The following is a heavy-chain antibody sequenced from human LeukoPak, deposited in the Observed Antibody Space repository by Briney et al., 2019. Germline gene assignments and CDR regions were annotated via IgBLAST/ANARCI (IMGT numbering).Heavy chain of an antibody. CDR3: ATKTHGDIVVVPASNCFDP. CDR2: INHSGST. Sequence: SETLSLTCAVYGGSFSGYYWSWIRQPPGKWQEWIGEINHSGSTNYNPSLKSRVTISVDTSKNQFSLKLSSVTAANTSVYYCATKTHGDIVVVPASNCFDPWGQGSLVTVSS. V-gene: IGHV4-34*01. J-gene: IGHJ5*02. D-gene: IGHD2-2*01. CDR1: GGSFSGYY.